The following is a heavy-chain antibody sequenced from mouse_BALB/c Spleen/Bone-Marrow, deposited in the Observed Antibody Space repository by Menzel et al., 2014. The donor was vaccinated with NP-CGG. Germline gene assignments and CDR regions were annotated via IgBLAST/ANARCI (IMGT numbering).Heavy chain of an antibody. V-gene: IGHV1-80*01. CDR2: IYPGDGDT. Sequence: QVQLQQSGAELVRPGSSVKISCKVSGYAFSSYWMSWVKQRPGQGLEWIGQIYPGDGDTNYNGKFKGKATLTADKSSSTAYMQLSSLTSEDSAVYFCARWLPAMDYWDQGTSINISS. J-gene: IGHJ4*01. D-gene: IGHD2-2*01. CDR3: ARWLPAMDY. CDR1: GYAFSSYW.